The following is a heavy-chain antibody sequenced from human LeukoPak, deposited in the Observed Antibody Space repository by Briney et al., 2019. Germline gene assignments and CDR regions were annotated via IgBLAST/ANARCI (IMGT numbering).Heavy chain of an antibody. CDR3: ARVYGYNYNSGRYYIGPYYFDY. D-gene: IGHD3-10*01. CDR2: IYYSGST. CDR1: GGSISSGDYY. Sequence: PSETLSLTCTVSGGSISSGDYYWSWIRQPPGKGLEWIGYIYYSGSTYYNPSLKSRVTISVDTSKNQFSLKLSSVTAADTAVHYCARVYGYNYNSGRYYIGPYYFDYWGQGTLVTVSS. J-gene: IGHJ4*02. V-gene: IGHV4-30-4*01.